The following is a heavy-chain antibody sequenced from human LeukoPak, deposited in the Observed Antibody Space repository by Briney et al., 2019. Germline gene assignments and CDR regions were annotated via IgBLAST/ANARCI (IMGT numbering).Heavy chain of an antibody. V-gene: IGHV3-7*01. Sequence: GGSLRLSCAASGFTFSSYWMSWVRQAPGKGLEWVANIKQAGSEKYYVDSVRGRFTISRDNAKNSLYLQMNSLRAEDTAVYYCARQDSSDCHDYWGQGTLVTVSS. J-gene: IGHJ4*02. CDR1: GFTFSSYW. CDR2: IKQAGSEK. D-gene: IGHD6-19*01. CDR3: ARQDSSDCHDY.